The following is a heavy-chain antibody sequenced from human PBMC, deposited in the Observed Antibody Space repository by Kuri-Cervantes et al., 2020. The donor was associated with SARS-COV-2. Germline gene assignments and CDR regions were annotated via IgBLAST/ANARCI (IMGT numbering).Heavy chain of an antibody. CDR3: ARVLGSSAGYWFDP. D-gene: IGHD6-6*01. J-gene: IGHJ5*02. CDR2: IYYSGST. Sequence: SETLSLTCTVSGGSISSGGYYWSWIRQHPGKGLEWIGYIYYSGSTYYNPSLKSRVTISVDTSKNQFSLKLSSVTAADTAVYYCARVLGSSAGYWFDPWGQGTLVTVSS. V-gene: IGHV4-31*03. CDR1: GGSISSGGYY.